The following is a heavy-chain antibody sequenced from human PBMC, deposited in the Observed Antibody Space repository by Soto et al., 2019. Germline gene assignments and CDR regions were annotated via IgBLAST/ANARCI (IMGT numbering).Heavy chain of an antibody. CDR2: ISGSGGST. Sequence: GGSLRLSCAASGFTFSSYAMSWVRQAPGKGLEWVSAISGSGGSTYYADSVKGRFTISRDNSKNTLYLQMNSLRAEDTAVYYCAKDLAVAGFYYYYGMGVWGKGTTVTVSS. D-gene: IGHD6-19*01. CDR3: AKDLAVAGFYYYYGMGV. CDR1: GFTFSSYA. J-gene: IGHJ6*04. V-gene: IGHV3-23*01.